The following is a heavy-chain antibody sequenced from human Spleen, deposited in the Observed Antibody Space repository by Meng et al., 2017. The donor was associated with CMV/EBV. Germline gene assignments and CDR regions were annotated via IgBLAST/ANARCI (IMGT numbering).Heavy chain of an antibody. CDR3: ARDRVSYDILTGYPYGMDV. CDR1: GYSISSGYY. Sequence: SETLSLTCTVSGYSISSGYYWGWIRQPPGKGLEWIGSIYYSGSTYYNPSLKSRVTISVDTSKNQFSLKLSSVTAADTAVYYCARDRVSYDILTGYPYGMDVWGQGTTVTVSS. CDR2: IYYSGST. V-gene: IGHV4-38-2*02. J-gene: IGHJ6*02. D-gene: IGHD3-9*01.